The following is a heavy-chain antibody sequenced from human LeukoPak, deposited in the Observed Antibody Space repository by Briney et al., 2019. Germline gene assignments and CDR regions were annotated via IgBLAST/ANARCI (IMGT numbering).Heavy chain of an antibody. V-gene: IGHV3-48*03. Sequence: GGSLRLSCAASGFTFRNYAMSWVRQAPGKGLEWVSYISSGSAIYDADSVKGRFTISRDNAKNSLYLQMNSLRAEDTAVYYCARESIAVAGAPFDYWGQGTLVTVSS. J-gene: IGHJ4*02. CDR1: GFTFRNYA. CDR2: ISSGSAI. D-gene: IGHD6-19*01. CDR3: ARESIAVAGAPFDY.